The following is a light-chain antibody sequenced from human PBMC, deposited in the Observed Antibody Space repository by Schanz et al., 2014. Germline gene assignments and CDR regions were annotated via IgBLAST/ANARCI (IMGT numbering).Light chain of an antibody. CDR3: QSYDSSLSGWV. Sequence: QSALTQPRSVSGSPGQSVTISCTGTSSDVGRYNYVSWYQQHPGKAPRLMIYDVSKRPSGVPDRFSGSKSGDTASLTISGLQAEDEADYYCQSYDSSLSGWVFGGGTKLTVL. CDR2: DVS. CDR1: SSDVGRYNY. J-gene: IGLJ3*02. V-gene: IGLV2-11*01.